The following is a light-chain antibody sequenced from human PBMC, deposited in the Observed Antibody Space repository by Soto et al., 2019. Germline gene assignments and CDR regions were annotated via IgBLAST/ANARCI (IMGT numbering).Light chain of an antibody. V-gene: IGLV2-11*01. CDR1: SSDVGGYNY. CDR3: CSYAGSVVV. CDR2: DVS. Sequence: QSALTQPRSVSGSPGQSVTISCTGNSSDVGGYNYVSWYQQHPGKAPKLMIYDVSKRPSGVPDRFSGSKSGNTASLTISGLQAEDEADYYCCSYAGSVVVFGGGTKLTVL. J-gene: IGLJ2*01.